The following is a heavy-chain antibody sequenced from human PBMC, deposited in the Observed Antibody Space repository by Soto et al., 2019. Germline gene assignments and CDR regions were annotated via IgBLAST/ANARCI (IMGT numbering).Heavy chain of an antibody. CDR1: GYSFTGYY. CDR2: INPNSGGT. J-gene: IGHJ6*02. CDR3: ARDVTVVTPRVYYYGMDV. D-gene: IGHD2-21*02. Sequence: GASVKVSCKASGYSFTGYYMHWVRQAPGQGLEWMGWINPNSGGTNYAQKFQGRVTMTRDTSISTAYMELSRLRSDDTAVYYCARDVTVVTPRVYYYGMDVWGQGTTVTVSS. V-gene: IGHV1-2*02.